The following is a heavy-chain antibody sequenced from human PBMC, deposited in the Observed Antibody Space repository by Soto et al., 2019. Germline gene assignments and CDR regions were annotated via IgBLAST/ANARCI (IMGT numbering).Heavy chain of an antibody. CDR1: GGSISSFY. CDR3: ARDGYYFEY. Sequence: SETLSLTCTVSGGSISSFYWSWIRQLPGKGLEWIGYMYYSGSTNYNPSLRSRVTISVDTSKNQFSLKLSSVTAADTAVYYCARDGYYFEYWGQGTLVTVSS. D-gene: IGHD5-12*01. J-gene: IGHJ4*02. V-gene: IGHV4-59*01. CDR2: MYYSGST.